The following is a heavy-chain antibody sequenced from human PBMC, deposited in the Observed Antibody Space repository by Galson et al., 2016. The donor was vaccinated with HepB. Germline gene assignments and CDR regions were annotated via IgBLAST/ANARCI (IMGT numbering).Heavy chain of an antibody. Sequence: PGKGLEWVANIKQDGSEEYYVDSVKGRFTISRDNSKNTLHLQMNSLRAEDTAVYYCARDGEYYYGSGSYAETWGQGTLVTVSS. J-gene: IGHJ5*02. CDR3: ARDGEYYYGSGSYAET. CDR2: IKQDGSEE. D-gene: IGHD3-10*01. V-gene: IGHV3-7*05.